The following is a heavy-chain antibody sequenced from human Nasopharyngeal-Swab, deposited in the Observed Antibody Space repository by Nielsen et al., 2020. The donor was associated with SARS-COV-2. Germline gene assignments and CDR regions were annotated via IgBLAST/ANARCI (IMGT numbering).Heavy chain of an antibody. CDR3: AREGFRDTSHDY. D-gene: IGHD3-22*01. Sequence: GESLKISCAASGFTFRSYAMYWVRQAPGKGLEWVANIKQGGSERYYVDSVKGRFTISRDNAKNSLYLQMNSLRAEDTAVYYCAREGFRDTSHDYWGQGTLVTVSS. J-gene: IGHJ4*02. CDR2: IKQGGSER. CDR1: GFTFRSYA. V-gene: IGHV3-7*01.